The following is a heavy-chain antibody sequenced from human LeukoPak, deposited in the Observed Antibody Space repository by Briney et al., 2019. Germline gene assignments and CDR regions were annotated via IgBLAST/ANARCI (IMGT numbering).Heavy chain of an antibody. V-gene: IGHV3-7*01. CDR1: GFTFSGYW. J-gene: IGHJ4*02. CDR2: IKQDGSEK. Sequence: GPLRLSCAASGFTFSGYWMTWVHQAPGKGLEWVANIKQDGSEKYYVDSVRGRFTISRDNTENSLYLQMNSLRAEDTAVYYCARMSSSSWYVCDYWGQGTLVTVSS. CDR3: ARMSSSSWYVCDY. D-gene: IGHD6-13*01.